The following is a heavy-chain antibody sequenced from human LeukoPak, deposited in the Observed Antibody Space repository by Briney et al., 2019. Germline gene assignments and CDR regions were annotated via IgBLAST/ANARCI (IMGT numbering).Heavy chain of an antibody. CDR2: INHSGST. J-gene: IGHJ5*02. V-gene: IGHV4-34*01. CDR1: GGSFSGYY. CDR3: ARARPTVCTNVVCPNYWFDP. D-gene: IGHD2-8*01. Sequence: SETLSLTCAVYGGSFSGYYWSWIRQPPGKGLEWIGEINHSGSTNYNPSLKSRITISVDTSKNQFSLKLSSVTAADTAVYYCARARPTVCTNVVCPNYWFDPWGQGTLVTVSS.